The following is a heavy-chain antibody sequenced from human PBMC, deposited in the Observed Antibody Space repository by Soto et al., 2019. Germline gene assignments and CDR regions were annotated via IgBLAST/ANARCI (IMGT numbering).Heavy chain of an antibody. CDR1: GYSFTSYW. CDR2: IYPGDSDT. CDR3: ARSPRSSPYFDY. Sequence: GESLKISCKGSGYSFTSYWIGWVRQMPGKGLEWMGIIYPGDSDTRYSPSFHGKVTISADKSTNTAYLQWSSLEASDSAFYYCARSPRSSPYFDYWGQGALVTVSS. D-gene: IGHD6-13*01. V-gene: IGHV5-51*01. J-gene: IGHJ4*02.